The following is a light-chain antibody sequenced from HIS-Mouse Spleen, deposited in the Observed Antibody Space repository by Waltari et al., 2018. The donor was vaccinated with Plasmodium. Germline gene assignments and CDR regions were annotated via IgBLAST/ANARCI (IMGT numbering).Light chain of an antibody. J-gene: IGLJ1*01. CDR2: DVS. Sequence: QSALTQPASVSGSPGQSITIPCTGTSSDVGGYNYVSWYQQTPGKAPKLMIYDVSNRPSGVSNRFSGSKSGNTASLTISGLPAEDEADYYCSSYTSSRGYVFGTGTKVTVL. V-gene: IGLV2-14*03. CDR1: SSDVGGYNY. CDR3: SSYTSSRGYV.